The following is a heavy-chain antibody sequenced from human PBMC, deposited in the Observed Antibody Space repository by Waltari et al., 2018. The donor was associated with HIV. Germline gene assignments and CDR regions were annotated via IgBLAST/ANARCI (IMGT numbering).Heavy chain of an antibody. CDR2: IYHSGST. CDR1: GYSISSGYY. D-gene: IGHD2-2*01. V-gene: IGHV4-38-2*01. Sequence: QVQLQESGPGLVKPSETLSLTCAVSGYSISSGYYWGWIRQPPGKGLEWIGSIYHSGSTYYNPSLKSRVTISVDTSKNQFSLKLSSVTAADTAVYYCARANSGRDIVVVPAADYFDYWGQGTLVTVSS. CDR3: ARANSGRDIVVVPAADYFDY. J-gene: IGHJ4*02.